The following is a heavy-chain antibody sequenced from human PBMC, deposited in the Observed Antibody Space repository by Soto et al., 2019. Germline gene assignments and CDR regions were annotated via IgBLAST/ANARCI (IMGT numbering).Heavy chain of an antibody. V-gene: IGHV3-11*06. J-gene: IGHJ3*02. CDR1: GFTFSDYY. CDR2: ISPSSSYT. D-gene: IGHD6-13*01. Sequence: GGSLRLSCAASGFTFSDYYMSWIRQAPGKGLEWVSYISPSSSYTNYAVSVKGRFTISRDNAKNSVYLQMNSLRAEDTAVYYCARNNIAASGTSAYDIWGQGTMVTVSS. CDR3: ARNNIAASGTSAYDI.